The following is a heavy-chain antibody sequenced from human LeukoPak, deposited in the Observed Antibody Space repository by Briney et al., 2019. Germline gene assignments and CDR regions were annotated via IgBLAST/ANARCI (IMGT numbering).Heavy chain of an antibody. CDR1: GGTFSNYG. CDR2: ITPIFGTA. V-gene: IGHV1-69*05. CDR3: ARELSSTGTTYYFDY. J-gene: IGHJ4*02. D-gene: IGHD1-7*01. Sequence: SVKVSCKASGGTFSNYGINWVRQAPGQGLEWMGGITPIFGTANYAQKFQGRVTITTDESTSTAYMELSSLRSEDTAVYYCARELSSTGTTYYFDYWGQGTLVTVSS.